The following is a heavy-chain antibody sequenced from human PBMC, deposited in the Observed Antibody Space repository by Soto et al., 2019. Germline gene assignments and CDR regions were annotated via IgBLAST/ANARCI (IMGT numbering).Heavy chain of an antibody. V-gene: IGHV3-7*01. CDR2: IKEDGSER. CDR3: GSAKVDV. Sequence: HPGGSLRLSCAASGFTFSNYWMSWVRQAPGKGLEWVANIKEDGSERNYVDSVKGRFTISRDNAENSLYLQMNSLRAEDTAVYYCGSAKVDVWGQGTRDTVSS. CDR1: GFTFSNYW. D-gene: IGHD6-25*01. J-gene: IGHJ6*02.